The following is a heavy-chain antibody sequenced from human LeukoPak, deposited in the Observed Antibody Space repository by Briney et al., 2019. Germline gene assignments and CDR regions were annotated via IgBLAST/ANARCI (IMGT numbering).Heavy chain of an antibody. CDR1: GFTFDDYA. Sequence: PGGSLRLSCTVSGFTFDDYAMHWVRHTPGKGLEWVAVIWYDGSNKYYADSVKGRFTISRDNSKNTLYLQMNSLRAEDTAVYYCARSYHSSGLWGYFQHWGQGTLVTVSS. V-gene: IGHV3-33*08. CDR3: ARSYHSSGLWGYFQH. D-gene: IGHD3-22*01. J-gene: IGHJ1*01. CDR2: IWYDGSNK.